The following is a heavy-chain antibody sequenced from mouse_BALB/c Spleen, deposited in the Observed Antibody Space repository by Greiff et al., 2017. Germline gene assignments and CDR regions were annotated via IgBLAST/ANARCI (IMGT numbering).Heavy chain of an antibody. CDR1: GYTFTSYT. CDR2: INPSSGYT. CDR3: ARDYYGPFAY. V-gene: IGHV1-4*02. Sequence: LVESAAELARPGASVKMSCKASGYTFTSYTMHWVKQRPGQGLEWIGYINPSSGYTEYNQKFKDKTTLTADKSSSTAYMQLSSLTSEDSAVYYCARDYYGPFAYWGQGTLVTVSA. D-gene: IGHD1-2*01. J-gene: IGHJ3*01.